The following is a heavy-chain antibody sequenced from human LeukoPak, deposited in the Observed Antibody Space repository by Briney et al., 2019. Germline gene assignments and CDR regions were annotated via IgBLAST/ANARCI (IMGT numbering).Heavy chain of an antibody. CDR1: GFTFSTYA. D-gene: IGHD5-18*01. V-gene: IGHV3-23*01. Sequence: PGGSLRVSCAASGFTFSTYAMSWVRQAPGKGLEWVSAISGSGGSTYYADSVKGRFTISRDNSKSTLYLQMNSLRAEDTAVYYCAKEGYRYGYAIDYWGQGTLVTVSS. J-gene: IGHJ4*02. CDR3: AKEGYRYGYAIDY. CDR2: ISGSGGST.